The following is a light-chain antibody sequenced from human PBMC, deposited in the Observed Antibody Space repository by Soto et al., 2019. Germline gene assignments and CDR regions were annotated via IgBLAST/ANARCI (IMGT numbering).Light chain of an antibody. Sequence: QSALTQPPSASGSPGQSVTISCTGTSSDVGAYHSVSWYQQHPGKAPKLMIYEVTKRPSGVPDRFSGSKAGNTASLTVFGLQAEDEANYYCGSFAGPVWVFGGGTKVTVL. V-gene: IGLV2-8*01. J-gene: IGLJ3*02. CDR3: GSFAGPVWV. CDR1: SSDVGAYHS. CDR2: EVT.